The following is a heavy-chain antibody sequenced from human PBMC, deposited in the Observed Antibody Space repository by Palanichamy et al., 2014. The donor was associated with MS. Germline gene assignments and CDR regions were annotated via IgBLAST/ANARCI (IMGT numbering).Heavy chain of an antibody. V-gene: IGHV3-43*01. J-gene: IGHJ3*02. CDR1: T. CDR2: ISWDGGST. Sequence: TMHWVRQAPGKGLEWVSLISWDGGSTYYADSVKGRFTISRDNSKNSLYLQMNSLRTEDTALYYCAKDIWGAGRDGYPKGAFDIWGQGTMVTVSS. CDR3: AKDIWGAGRDGYPKGAFDI. D-gene: IGHD5-24*01.